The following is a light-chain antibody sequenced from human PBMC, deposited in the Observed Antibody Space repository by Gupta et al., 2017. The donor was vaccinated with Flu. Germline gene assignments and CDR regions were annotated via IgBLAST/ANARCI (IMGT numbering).Light chain of an antibody. CDR1: SSDVGGYNS. Sequence: QSALTHPPSASGSLGQSVTISCTGTSSDVGGYNSVSWYQQHPGKAPKLMIYEVTKRPSGVPDRFSGSKSANTASLTVSGLQAEDEADYYCTSYAGSNIFYVFGAGTKVTVL. CDR2: EVT. V-gene: IGLV2-8*01. CDR3: TSYAGSNIFYV. J-gene: IGLJ1*01.